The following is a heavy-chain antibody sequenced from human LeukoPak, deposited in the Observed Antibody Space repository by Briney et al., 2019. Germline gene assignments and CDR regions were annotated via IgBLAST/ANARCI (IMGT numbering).Heavy chain of an antibody. Sequence: GRSLRLSCAASGFTFSSYGMHWVRQAPGKGLEWVAVIWYDGSNKYYADSVKGRFTISRDNSKNTLYLRMNSLRAEDTAVYYCAREGPYDFWSGPDNWGQGTLVTVSS. V-gene: IGHV3-33*01. D-gene: IGHD3-3*01. CDR1: GFTFSSYG. CDR2: IWYDGSNK. CDR3: AREGPYDFWSGPDN. J-gene: IGHJ4*02.